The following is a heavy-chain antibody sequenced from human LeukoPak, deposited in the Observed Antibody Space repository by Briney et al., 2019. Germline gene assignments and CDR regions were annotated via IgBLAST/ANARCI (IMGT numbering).Heavy chain of an antibody. Sequence: GGSLRLSCAASGFTFSSYGMHWVRQAPGKGLEWVAVISYDGSNKYYADSVKGRFTISRDNSKNTLYLQVNSLRAEDTAVYYCAKGFLEWLWDSMDVWGQGTTVTVSS. CDR2: ISYDGSNK. CDR1: GFTFSSYG. V-gene: IGHV3-30*18. J-gene: IGHJ6*02. CDR3: AKGFLEWLWDSMDV. D-gene: IGHD3-3*01.